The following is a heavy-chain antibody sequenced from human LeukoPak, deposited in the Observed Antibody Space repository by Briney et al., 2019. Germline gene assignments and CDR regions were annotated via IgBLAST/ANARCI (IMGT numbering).Heavy chain of an antibody. J-gene: IGHJ3*02. Sequence: GGSLRLSCAASEFTFSSYDMNWVRQAPGKGLEWVAFIRYHGSDKYYADSVKDRFTISRDNSKNTLYLQMNSLRAEDTAVYYCAKKWSGNYDSSGVNDAFGIWGQGTMVTVSS. CDR2: IRYHGSDK. D-gene: IGHD3-22*01. CDR1: EFTFSSYD. V-gene: IGHV3-30*02. CDR3: AKKWSGNYDSSGVNDAFGI.